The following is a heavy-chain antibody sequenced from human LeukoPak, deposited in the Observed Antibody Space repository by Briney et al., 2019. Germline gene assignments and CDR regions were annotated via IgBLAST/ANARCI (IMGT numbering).Heavy chain of an antibody. V-gene: IGHV3-9*01. D-gene: IGHD7-27*01. CDR1: GFTFDDYA. CDR3: ARDPAWGAIDY. Sequence: PGRSLRLSCAASGFTFDDYAMHWVRQAPGKGLEWVSGISYNSDTIAYADSVKGRFTVSRDNAQNSVYLQMNSLRVEDTGVYYCARDPAWGAIDYWGQGTLVTVSS. J-gene: IGHJ4*02. CDR2: ISYNSDTI.